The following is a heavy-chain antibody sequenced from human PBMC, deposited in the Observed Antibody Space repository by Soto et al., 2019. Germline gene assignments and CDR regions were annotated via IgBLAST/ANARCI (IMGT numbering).Heavy chain of an antibody. Sequence: QVQLVQSGAEVKKPGASVKVSCKASGYTFTGYYMHWVRQAPGQGLDWMGWINPNSGGTNYAQKFQGWVTMTRDTSISTAYMELSRLRSDDTAVYYCARVSCSSTSCSTSLDYWGQGTLVTVSS. D-gene: IGHD2-2*01. V-gene: IGHV1-2*04. CDR2: INPNSGGT. CDR1: GYTFTGYY. CDR3: ARVSCSSTSCSTSLDY. J-gene: IGHJ4*02.